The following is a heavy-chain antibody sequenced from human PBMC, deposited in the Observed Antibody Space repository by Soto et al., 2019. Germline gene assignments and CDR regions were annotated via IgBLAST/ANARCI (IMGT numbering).Heavy chain of an antibody. J-gene: IGHJ6*02. Sequence: QIQLVQSGGEVKKPGASVNLSCKASGYIFNGYGISWVRQAPGQGLEWMGWISPYNGHTEYSQSLQGRLTVTADTPTTTVYRELRSRRSDDTAVYYCGRGGSGYHTGRGFAGAMDVWGQGTTVTVSS. CDR2: ISPYNGHT. V-gene: IGHV1-18*04. CDR3: GRGGSGYHTGRGFAGAMDV. D-gene: IGHD3-3*01. CDR1: GYIFNGYG.